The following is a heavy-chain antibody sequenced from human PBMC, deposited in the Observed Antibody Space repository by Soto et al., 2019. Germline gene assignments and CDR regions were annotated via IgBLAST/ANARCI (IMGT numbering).Heavy chain of an antibody. CDR1: GFTFSSYS. Sequence: GGSLRLSCAASGFTFSSYSMNWVRQAPGKGLEWVSYISSSGSTIYYADSVKGRFTISRDNAKNSLYLQMNSLRDEDTAVYYCARDLRDIVGPTPRDYWGQGTLVTVSS. D-gene: IGHD1-26*01. J-gene: IGHJ4*02. V-gene: IGHV3-48*02. CDR2: ISSSGSTI. CDR3: ARDLRDIVGPTPRDY.